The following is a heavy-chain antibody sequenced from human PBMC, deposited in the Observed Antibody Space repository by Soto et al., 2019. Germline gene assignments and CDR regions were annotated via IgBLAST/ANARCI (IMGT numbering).Heavy chain of an antibody. V-gene: IGHV4-39*01. J-gene: IGHJ3*02. CDR1: GGSISSSSYY. CDR2: IYYSGST. Sequence: QLQLQESGPGLVKPSETLSLTCTVSGGSISSSSYYWGWIRQPPGKGLEWIGSIYYSGSTYYNPSLKSRVTISVDTSKNQFSLKLSSVTAADTAVYYCARVSVGWSDAFDIWGQGTMVTVSS. D-gene: IGHD2-15*01. CDR3: ARVSVGWSDAFDI.